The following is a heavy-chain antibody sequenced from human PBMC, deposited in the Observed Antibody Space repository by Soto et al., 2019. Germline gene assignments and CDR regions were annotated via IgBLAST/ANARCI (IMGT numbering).Heavy chain of an antibody. CDR1: GFSFSVYG. Sequence: PWGSLRPSCETSGFSFSVYGMHWVRQAPGKGLEWVAVIWYDASKQFYAASVEGRFTISRDNSKAILYLQMNSLRAEDTAVYYCAAWAEGATEVHWGQGTLVTVSS. CDR3: AAWAEGATEVH. CDR2: IWYDASKQ. D-gene: IGHD2-15*01. V-gene: IGHV3-33*01. J-gene: IGHJ4*02.